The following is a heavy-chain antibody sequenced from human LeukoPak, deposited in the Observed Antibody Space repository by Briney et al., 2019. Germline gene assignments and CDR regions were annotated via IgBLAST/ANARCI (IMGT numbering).Heavy chain of an antibody. J-gene: IGHJ2*01. CDR2: IYPGDSDT. Sequence: GESLKISCRGPPYSFNSYWIAWVRQMPGKGLEWVGVIYPGDSDTRYSPSFQGQVTISADKSTSFAYLQWSSLKASDTGIYYCARQVGSAFARTKYFDLWGRGTLVTVSS. D-gene: IGHD1-1*01. CDR1: PYSFNSYW. V-gene: IGHV5-51*01. CDR3: ARQVGSAFARTKYFDL.